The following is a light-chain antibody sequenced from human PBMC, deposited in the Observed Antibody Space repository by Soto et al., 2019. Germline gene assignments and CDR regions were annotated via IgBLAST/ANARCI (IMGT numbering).Light chain of an antibody. CDR1: QDISNY. J-gene: IGKJ1*01. CDR2: DAS. CDR3: QQYKIDWT. V-gene: IGKV1-5*01. Sequence: DSQMTQSPSSLSASVGDRVTITCRASQDISNYLNWYQQKPGKAPNLLIYDASNLESGVPLRFSGSGSGTEFTLTISSLQPDDFATYYCQQYKIDWTFGQGTKVDI.